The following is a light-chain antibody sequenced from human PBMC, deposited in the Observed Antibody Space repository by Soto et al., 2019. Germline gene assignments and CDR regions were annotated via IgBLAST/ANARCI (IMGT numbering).Light chain of an antibody. V-gene: IGKV1-5*03. CDR1: QSIRSW. J-gene: IGKJ4*01. CDR3: QQYNSYSLT. Sequence: DIQMTQSPSTLSASVGDRVTITCRASQSIRSWLAWYQQKPGKAPKLLIYKASSSESGVPSRFSGSVSGTEFTLTISSLQPDDFATYYCQQYNSYSLTFGGGTKVDIK. CDR2: KAS.